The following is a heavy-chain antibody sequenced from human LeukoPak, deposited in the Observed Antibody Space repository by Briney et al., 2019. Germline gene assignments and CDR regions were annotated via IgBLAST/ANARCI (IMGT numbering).Heavy chain of an antibody. J-gene: IGHJ4*02. D-gene: IGHD3-22*01. CDR2: IYYSGST. CDR1: GGSFSGYY. Sequence: PSETLSLTCAVYGGSFSGYYWSWIRQPPGKGLEWIGSIYYSGSTYYNPSLKSRVTISVDTSKNQFSLKLSSVTAADTAVYYCASKSGVYDSGFFDYWGQGTLVTVSS. CDR3: ASKSGVYDSGFFDY. V-gene: IGHV4-34*01.